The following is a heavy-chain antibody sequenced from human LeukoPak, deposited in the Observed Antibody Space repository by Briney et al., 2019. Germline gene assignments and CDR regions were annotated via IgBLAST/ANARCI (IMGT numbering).Heavy chain of an antibody. J-gene: IGHJ4*02. CDR3: ARETRVRWTDY. V-gene: IGHV3-11*04. Sequence: GGSLRLSCAASGFTFSDYYMSWIRQAQGKGLEWVSYISSGGTTIYYADSVKGRFTISRDNAKNSLYLQMNSLRAEDTAVYYCARETRVRWTDYWGQGILVTVSS. CDR1: GFTFSDYY. D-gene: IGHD5-24*01. CDR2: ISSGGTTI.